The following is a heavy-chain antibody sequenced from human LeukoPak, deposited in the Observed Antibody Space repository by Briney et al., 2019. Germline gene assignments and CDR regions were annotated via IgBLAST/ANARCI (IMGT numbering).Heavy chain of an antibody. CDR2: IYHSGST. CDR1: GYSISSGYY. D-gene: IGHD6-19*01. CDR3: ARDRSSGWFDY. Sequence: SETLSLTCTVSGYSISSGYYWGWIRQPPGKGLEWIGSIYHSGSTYYNPSLKSRVTISVDTSKNQFSLKLSSVTAADTAVYYCARDRSSGWFDYWGQGTLVTVSS. J-gene: IGHJ4*02. V-gene: IGHV4-38-2*02.